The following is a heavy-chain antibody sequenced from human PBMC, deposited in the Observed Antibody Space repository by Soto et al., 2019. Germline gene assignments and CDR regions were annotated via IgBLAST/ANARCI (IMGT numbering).Heavy chain of an antibody. Sequence: GESLKISCKGSGYSFTSYWISWVRQMPGKGLEWMGRIDPSDSYTNYSPSFQGHVTISADKSISTAYLQWSSLKASDTAMYYCARGDILLHSSPQKDDYWGQGTLVTVSS. D-gene: IGHD3-10*01. CDR1: GYSFTSYW. J-gene: IGHJ4*02. CDR3: ARGDILLHSSPQKDDY. V-gene: IGHV5-10-1*01. CDR2: IDPSDSYT.